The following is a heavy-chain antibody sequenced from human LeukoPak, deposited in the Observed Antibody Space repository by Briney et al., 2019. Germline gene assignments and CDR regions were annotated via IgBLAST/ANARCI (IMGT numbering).Heavy chain of an antibody. V-gene: IGHV4-59*12. D-gene: IGHD3-16*02. Sequence: KSSETLSLTCTVSGASISSYYWSWIRQPPGKGLEWIGYTYYNGRTKYNPSLKSRVTISVDTSKNQFSLKLSSVTAADTAVYYCARDYDYVWGSYRDPRFDYWGQGTLVTVSS. J-gene: IGHJ4*02. CDR1: GASISSYY. CDR2: TYYNGRT. CDR3: ARDYDYVWGSYRDPRFDY.